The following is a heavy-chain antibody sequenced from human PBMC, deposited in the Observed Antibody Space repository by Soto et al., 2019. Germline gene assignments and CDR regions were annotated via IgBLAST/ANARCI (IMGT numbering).Heavy chain of an antibody. Sequence: SCKASGYTFTGYYMHWVRQAPGRGLEWVASISYDGRNTYHPDSVKGRFTISRDNSKSTLSLQMNSLRGEDTAVYYCARDRLRLNYFDYWGQGALVTVS. CDR3: ARDRLRLNYFDY. J-gene: IGHJ4*02. CDR2: ISYDGRNT. D-gene: IGHD5-12*01. CDR1: GYTFTGYY. V-gene: IGHV3-30*04.